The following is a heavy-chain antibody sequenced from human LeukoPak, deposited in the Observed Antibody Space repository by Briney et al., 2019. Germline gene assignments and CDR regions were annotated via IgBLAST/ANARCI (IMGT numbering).Heavy chain of an antibody. CDR1: GYSFTDYY. J-gene: IGHJ4*02. CDR2: INPNSGGT. D-gene: IGHD3-22*01. V-gene: IGHV1-2*02. CDR3: ARSTMIVVVITTD. Sequence: ASVKVSCKASGYSFTDYYMHWVRQAPGQGLEWMGWINPNSGGTNYAQKFQGRVTMTRDTSISTAYMELSRLRSDDTAVYYCARSTMIVVVITTDWGQGTLVTVSS.